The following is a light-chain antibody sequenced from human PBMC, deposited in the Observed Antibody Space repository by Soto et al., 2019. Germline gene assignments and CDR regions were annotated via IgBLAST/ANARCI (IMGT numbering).Light chain of an antibody. Sequence: EIVLTQSPDTLSLSPGERATLSCRASQSVSSSLAWYQQKPGQAPRLLIYDASKRATGIPARFSGSGSGTDSTLTISSLEPEDFAVYYCQQRSNWPPEVTFGPGTKVDIK. J-gene: IGKJ3*01. V-gene: IGKV3-11*01. CDR1: QSVSSS. CDR2: DAS. CDR3: QQRSNWPPEVT.